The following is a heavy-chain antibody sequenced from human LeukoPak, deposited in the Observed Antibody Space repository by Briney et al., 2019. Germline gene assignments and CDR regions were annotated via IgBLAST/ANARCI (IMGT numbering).Heavy chain of an antibody. CDR2: IFFDGSKQ. CDR3: AKEGYSGYGTADY. Sequence: GGSLRLSCAASGFTFRSYGMDWVRQAPGKGLEWVAFIFFDGSKQYYADSVKGRFTISRDNSRSTLYLQMNSLRPEDTAVYYCAKEGYSGYGTADYWGQGTLVTVSS. J-gene: IGHJ4*02. D-gene: IGHD5-12*01. V-gene: IGHV3-30*02. CDR1: GFTFRSYG.